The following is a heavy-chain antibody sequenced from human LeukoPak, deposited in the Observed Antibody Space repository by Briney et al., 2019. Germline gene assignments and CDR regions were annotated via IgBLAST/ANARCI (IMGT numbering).Heavy chain of an antibody. V-gene: IGHV3-53*01. CDR2: IYSGGST. J-gene: IGHJ4*02. CDR3: ARGLSGSLSFDY. D-gene: IGHD1-26*01. CDR1: GFTVSSNY. Sequence: GGSLRLSCAASGFTVSSNYMSWVRQAPGKGLEWVSVIYSGGSTYYADSVKGRFTISRDSSKNTLYLQMNSLRAEDTAVYYCARGLSGSLSFDYWGQGTLVTVSS.